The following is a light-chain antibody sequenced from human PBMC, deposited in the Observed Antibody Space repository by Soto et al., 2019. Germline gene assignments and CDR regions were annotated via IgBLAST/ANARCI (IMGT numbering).Light chain of an antibody. J-gene: IGLJ1*01. CDR2: EVS. CDR1: SSDVGGYNY. CDR3: SSYTSSTTRV. V-gene: IGLV2-14*01. Sequence: QSALTQPASVSGSPGQSITISCTGTSSDVGGYNYVSWYQQYPGKAPKLMIYEVSNRPSGVSNRFSGSKSGNTASLTISGLQAEDEADYYCSSYTSSTTRVFGPGTKATVL.